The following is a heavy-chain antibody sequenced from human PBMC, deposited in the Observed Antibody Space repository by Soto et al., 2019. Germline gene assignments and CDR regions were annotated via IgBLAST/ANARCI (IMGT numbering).Heavy chain of an antibody. CDR3: ARRIVATETFDY. Sequence: SETLSLTCGVSGDSISNSRFYWAWIRQPPGEGLEWIGSIYHTGNAHYNPSLKSRVTISVDTSKNQFSLKVTSVTAADTALYYCARRIVATETFDYWGEGTLVTVSS. V-gene: IGHV4-39*01. CDR2: IYHTGNA. CDR1: GDSISNSRFY. D-gene: IGHD5-12*01. J-gene: IGHJ4*02.